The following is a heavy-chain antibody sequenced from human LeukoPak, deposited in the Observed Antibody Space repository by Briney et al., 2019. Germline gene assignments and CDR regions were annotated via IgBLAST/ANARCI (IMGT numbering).Heavy chain of an antibody. CDR3: AREITLTGYKYGLGFNY. CDR1: GGSISSYY. D-gene: IGHD5-12*01. V-gene: IGHV4-59*01. Sequence: SETLPLACTVSGGSISSYYWSWIRQSPGMGLEWIRSIYYSGASDYNPSLKSRVTISADTSNNQFSLRLRSVTAADTAVYYCAREITLTGYKYGLGFNYWGQGTLVTVSS. J-gene: IGHJ4*02. CDR2: IYYSGAS.